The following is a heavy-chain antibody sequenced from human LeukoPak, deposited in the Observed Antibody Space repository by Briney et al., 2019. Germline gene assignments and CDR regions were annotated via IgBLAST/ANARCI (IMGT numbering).Heavy chain of an antibody. CDR1: GFTFSDYY. Sequence: GGSLRLSCAASGFTFSDYYMSWIRQAPGKGLEWVANVKQDGSEKNYVDSVKGRFTISRDNAKNSLYLQMNSLRVDDTAVYYCARGHRAWSYWGQGTLVTVSS. V-gene: IGHV3-7*01. CDR3: ARGHRAWSY. D-gene: IGHD3-3*01. J-gene: IGHJ4*02. CDR2: VKQDGSEK.